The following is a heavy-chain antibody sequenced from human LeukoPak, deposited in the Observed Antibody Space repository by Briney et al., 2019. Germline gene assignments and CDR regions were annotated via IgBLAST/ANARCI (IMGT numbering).Heavy chain of an antibody. CDR3: ASSSSWTRWDY. D-gene: IGHD6-13*01. CDR2: IKQDGSGK. CDR1: GFTFSSYW. Sequence: GGSLRLSCAASGFTFSSYWMSWVRQAPGKGLEWVANIKQDGSGKYYVDSVKGRFTISRDDAKNSLYLQMNSLRAEDTAVYYCASSSSWTRWDYWGQGTLVTVSS. V-gene: IGHV3-7*01. J-gene: IGHJ4*02.